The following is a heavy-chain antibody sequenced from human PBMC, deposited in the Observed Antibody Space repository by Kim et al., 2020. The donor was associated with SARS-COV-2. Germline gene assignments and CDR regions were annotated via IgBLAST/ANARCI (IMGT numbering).Heavy chain of an antibody. V-gene: IGHV3-21*01. D-gene: IGHD5-12*01. CDR3: ARDGADSGYDCGDYFYSIDV. Sequence: GGSLRLSCAASGFTFSSYSMNWVRQAPGKGLEWVSSISSSSSYIYYVDSVKGRFTISRDNAKNSLYLEMNSLRAEDTAVYYCARDGADSGYDCGDYFYSIDVWGQGTTVTVSS. CDR1: GFTFSSYS. CDR2: ISSSSSYI. J-gene: IGHJ6*02.